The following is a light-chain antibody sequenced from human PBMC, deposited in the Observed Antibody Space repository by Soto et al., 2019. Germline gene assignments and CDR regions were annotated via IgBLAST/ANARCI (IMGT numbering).Light chain of an antibody. V-gene: IGLV1-44*01. J-gene: IGLJ7*01. Sequence: QSVLTQPPSLSGTPGQRVTISCSGSSSNIAGNTVHWYQHLPGTAPKLLIYINDQRPSGVPGRFSASTSGTSASLAISGLQSGDEGEYYCATWDDDLNAAVFGGGTQLTVL. CDR3: ATWDDDLNAAV. CDR1: SSNIAGNT. CDR2: IND.